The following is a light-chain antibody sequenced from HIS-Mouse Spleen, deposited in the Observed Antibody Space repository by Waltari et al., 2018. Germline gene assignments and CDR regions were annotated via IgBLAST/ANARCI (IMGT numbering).Light chain of an antibody. V-gene: IGLV1-47*01. J-gene: IGLJ3*02. CDR1: SSNIGSNY. CDR3: AAWDDSLSGPV. CDR2: RNN. Sequence: QSVLTQPPSASGTPGQRVTISCSGSSSNIGSNYVYWYQQLPGTAPKLLIYRNNRRPSGVPDRFPGSKSGTSASLAISGLGSEDEADYYCAAWDDSLSGPVFGGGTKLTVL.